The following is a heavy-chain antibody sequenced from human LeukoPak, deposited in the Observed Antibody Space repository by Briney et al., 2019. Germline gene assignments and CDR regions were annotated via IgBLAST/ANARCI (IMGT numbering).Heavy chain of an antibody. D-gene: IGHD2-15*01. V-gene: IGHV4-38-2*02. CDR3: ARAVVAASNWFDP. CDR1: GYSISSGYY. CDR2: IYHSGST. Sequence: SGTLSLTCTVSGYSISSGYYWGWIRQPPGKGLEWIGSIYHSGSTYYNPSLKSRVTISVDTSKNQFSLKLSSVTAADTAVYYCARAVVAASNWFDPWGQGTLVTVSS. J-gene: IGHJ5*02.